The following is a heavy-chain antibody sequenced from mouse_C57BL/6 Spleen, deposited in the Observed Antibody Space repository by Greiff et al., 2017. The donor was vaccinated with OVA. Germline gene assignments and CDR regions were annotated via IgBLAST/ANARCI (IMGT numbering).Heavy chain of an antibody. Sequence: VQLQQPGAELVRPGSSVKLSCKASGYTFTSYWMHWVKQRPIQGLEWIGNIDPSDSETHYNQKFKDKATLTVDKSSSTAYMQLSSLTAEDSAVYYCARSGVYYGYDDAMDDWGQGTSVTVSS. CDR2: IDPSDSET. CDR1: GYTFTSYW. J-gene: IGHJ4*01. V-gene: IGHV1-52*01. D-gene: IGHD2-2*01. CDR3: ARSGVYYGYDDAMDD.